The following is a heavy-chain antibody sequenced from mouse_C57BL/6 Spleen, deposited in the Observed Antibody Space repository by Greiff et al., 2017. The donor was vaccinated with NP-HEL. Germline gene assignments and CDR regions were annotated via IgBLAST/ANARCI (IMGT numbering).Heavy chain of an antibody. CDR3: ARQGGTTVVAWYFDV. D-gene: IGHD1-1*01. CDR2: ISSGGSYT. V-gene: IGHV5-6*02. Sequence: DVMLVESGGDLVKPGGSLKLSCAASGFTFSSYGMSWVRQTPDKRLEWVATISSGGSYTYYPDSVKGRFTISRDNAKNTLYLQMSSLKSEDTAMYYCARQGGTTVVAWYFDVWGTGTTVTVSS. J-gene: IGHJ1*03. CDR1: GFTFSSYG.